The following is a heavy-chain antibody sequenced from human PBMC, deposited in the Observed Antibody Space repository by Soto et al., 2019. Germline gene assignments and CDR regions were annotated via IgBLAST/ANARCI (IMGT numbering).Heavy chain of an antibody. V-gene: IGHV1-69*05. CDR2: IMPVFPTP. Sequence: QVQLEQSGAEVQKPGSSVKVSCKASGGTFSSSAFSWVRQAPGQGLEWMGGIMPVFPTPDAAQKFQDRVTSTQDASTSKTNCELSGLRAEATAIYYWARDKDRLQLGGNYYYILAVWGQGTTVIVSS. J-gene: IGHJ6*02. D-gene: IGHD5-12*01. CDR1: GGTFSSSA. CDR3: ARDKDRLQLGGNYYYILAV.